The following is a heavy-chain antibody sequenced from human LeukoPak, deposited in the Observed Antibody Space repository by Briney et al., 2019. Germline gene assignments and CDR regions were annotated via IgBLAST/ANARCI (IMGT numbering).Heavy chain of an antibody. CDR2: IFPVKAHT. Sequence: GEPRNTPFQAPESTPTTNRSGWVRLIQGKGLKWMGIIFPVKAHTTYSPSFPGPPTISADKSISTAYLQWSSLRASDTAMYYCAGVERSSDISGYLGWYFDLWGRGTLVTVSS. CDR3: AGVERSSDISGYLGWYFDL. V-gene: IGHV5-51*01. CDR1: ESTPTTNR. J-gene: IGHJ2*01. D-gene: IGHD3-22*01.